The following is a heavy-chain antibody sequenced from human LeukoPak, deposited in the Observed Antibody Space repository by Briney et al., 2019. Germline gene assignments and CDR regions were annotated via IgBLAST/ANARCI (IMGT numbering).Heavy chain of an antibody. V-gene: IGHV4-39*01. CDR1: GVSISSSYYY. Sequence: SETLSLTCIVSGVSISSSYYYWCWIRQPPGKGLEWIGSIYYSGSTYCNSSLKSRVTISIDTSKNQVSLNLTSMTAADTAVYYCAKSGGYGLIDYWGQGTLVTVSS. J-gene: IGHJ4*01. CDR2: IYYSGST. CDR3: AKSGGYGLIDY. D-gene: IGHD1-26*01.